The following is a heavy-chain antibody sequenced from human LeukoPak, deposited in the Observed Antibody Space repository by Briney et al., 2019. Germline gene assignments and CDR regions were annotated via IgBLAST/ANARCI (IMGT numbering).Heavy chain of an antibody. J-gene: IGHJ3*02. D-gene: IGHD3-22*01. Sequence: ASVKVSCKASGYTFTSYGISWVRQAPGQGLEWMGWISAYNGNTNYAQKLQGRVTMTTDTSTSTAYMELSSLRSEDTAVYYCAKSNGYGLIDIWGQGTMVTVSS. CDR3: AKSNGYGLIDI. CDR2: ISAYNGNT. CDR1: GYTFTSYG. V-gene: IGHV1-18*01.